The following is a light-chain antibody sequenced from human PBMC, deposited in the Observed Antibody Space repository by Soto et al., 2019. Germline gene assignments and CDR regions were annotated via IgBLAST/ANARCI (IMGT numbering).Light chain of an antibody. CDR3: QQSYRAPWT. V-gene: IGKV1-39*01. CDR1: QSISTY. Sequence: DIQMTQSPSSLSASGGDRVTITCRASQSISTYLNWYQCKPGKAPKVVIYAASSLASGVPSRFRGSGSGTDFTLTISSLQAEDFATYYCQQSYRAPWTFGQGTKVDVK. CDR2: AAS. J-gene: IGKJ1*01.